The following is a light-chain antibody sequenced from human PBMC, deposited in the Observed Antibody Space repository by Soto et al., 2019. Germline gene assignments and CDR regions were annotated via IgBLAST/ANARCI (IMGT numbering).Light chain of an antibody. V-gene: IGKV3-11*01. CDR2: DAS. CDR1: QSVSSY. Sequence: EIVLTQSPATLSLSPGERSTLSCSSSQSVSSYLAWYQQKPGQAPRLLIYDASNRATGIPARFSGSGSGTEFTLTISSLQPDDFATYYCQHYKMYSPWTFGQGTKVDIK. CDR3: QHYKMYSPWT. J-gene: IGKJ1*01.